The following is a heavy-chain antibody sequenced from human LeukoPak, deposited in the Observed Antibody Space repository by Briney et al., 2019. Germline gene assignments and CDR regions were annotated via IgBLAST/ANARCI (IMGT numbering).Heavy chain of an antibody. CDR3: ARGGVGVNPTRLQH. CDR2: IYYSGST. J-gene: IGHJ1*01. V-gene: IGHV4-59*01. CDR1: GGSISSYY. D-gene: IGHD1-26*01. Sequence: SETLSLTRTVSGGSISSYYWSWIRQPPGKGLEWIGYIYYSGSTNYNPSLKSRVTISVDTSKNQSSLKLSSVTAADTAVYYCARGGVGVNPTRLQHWGQGTLVTVSS.